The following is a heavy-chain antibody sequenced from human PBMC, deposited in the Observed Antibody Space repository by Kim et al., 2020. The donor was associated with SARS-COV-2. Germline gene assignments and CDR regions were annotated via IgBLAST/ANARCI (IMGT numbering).Heavy chain of an antibody. J-gene: IGHJ4*02. CDR2: FVSKANTFAT. V-gene: IGHV3-73*01. Sequence: GGSLRLSCAASGFSFSDSPMHWVRQASGKGLEWVGRFVSKANTFATTYAASVKGRFTISRDDSKNTAYLQMNGLKTEDTAVYYCSLGSHREYWGQGTLVTVSS. D-gene: IGHD1-26*01. CDR3: SLGSHREY. CDR1: GFSFSDSP.